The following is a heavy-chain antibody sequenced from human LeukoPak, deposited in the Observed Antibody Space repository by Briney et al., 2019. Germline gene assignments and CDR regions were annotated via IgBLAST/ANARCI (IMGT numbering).Heavy chain of an antibody. CDR1: GGSISSSSYY. CDR2: IYYSGST. CDR3: ARDGPKYYYDSSGYGVIQH. V-gene: IGHV4-39*07. D-gene: IGHD3-22*01. J-gene: IGHJ1*01. Sequence: SETLSLTCTVSGGSISSSSYYWGWIRQPPGKGLEWIGRIYYSGSTYYNPSLKSRVTISVDTSKNQFSLKLSSVTAADTAVYYCARDGPKYYYDSSGYGVIQHWGQGTLVTVSS.